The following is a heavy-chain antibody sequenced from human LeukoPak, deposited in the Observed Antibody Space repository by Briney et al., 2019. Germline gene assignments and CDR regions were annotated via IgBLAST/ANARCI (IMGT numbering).Heavy chain of an antibody. Sequence: MAGGSLRLSCAASGFTFSSYSMNWVRQAPGRGLEWVSSISSSSSFIYYADSVKGRFTISRDNAKNSLYLQMNSLRAEDTAVYYCARDPPLGYCSSTSCPPLDYWGQGTLVTVSS. V-gene: IGHV3-21*01. J-gene: IGHJ4*02. D-gene: IGHD2-2*01. CDR1: GFTFSSYS. CDR2: ISSSSSFI. CDR3: ARDPPLGYCSSTSCPPLDY.